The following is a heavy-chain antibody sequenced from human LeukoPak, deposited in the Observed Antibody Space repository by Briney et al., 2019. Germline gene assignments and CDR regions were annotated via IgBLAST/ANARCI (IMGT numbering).Heavy chain of an antibody. CDR2: IWYDGSNK. CDR3: AKEVEAYCGGDRYPGFDY. D-gene: IGHD2-21*02. J-gene: IGHJ4*02. Sequence: GGSLRLSCAASGFTFSSYGMHWVRQAPGKGLEWVAVIWYDGSNKYYADSVKGRFTISRDNSKNTLYLQMNSLRAEDTAVYYCAKEVEAYCGGDRYPGFDYWGQGTLVTVSS. V-gene: IGHV3-33*06. CDR1: GFTFSSYG.